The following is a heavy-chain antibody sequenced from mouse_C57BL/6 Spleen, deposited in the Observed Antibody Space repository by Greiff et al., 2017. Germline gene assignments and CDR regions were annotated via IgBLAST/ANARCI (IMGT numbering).Heavy chain of an antibody. CDR3: AKPDGYYLAWFAY. CDR1: GYTFTDYY. V-gene: IGHV1-26*01. D-gene: IGHD2-3*01. CDR2: INPNNGGT. J-gene: IGHJ3*01. Sequence: EVQLQQSGPELVKPGASVKISCKASGYTFTDYYMNWVKQSHGKSLEWIGDINPNNGGTSYNQKFKGKATLTVDKSSSTAYMELRSLTSEDSAVYYCAKPDGYYLAWFAYWGQGTLVTVSA.